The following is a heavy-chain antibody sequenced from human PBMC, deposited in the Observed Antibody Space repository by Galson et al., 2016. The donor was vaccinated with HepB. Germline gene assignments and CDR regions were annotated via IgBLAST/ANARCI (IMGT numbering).Heavy chain of an antibody. J-gene: IGHJ4*02. V-gene: IGHV1-18*01. D-gene: IGHD6-6*01. CDR2: IDTSNGNP. CDR3: ARHYSSTWPAGLIFDS. CDR1: GYTFTSYA. Sequence: SAKVSCKASGYTFTSYAVSWVRQAPAQALEYLGWIDTSNGNPNYPQKFQDRVTLTTDTSTSTTYMALRSLISDDTAVYYRARHYSSTWPAGLIFDSWGPGTRVTVSS.